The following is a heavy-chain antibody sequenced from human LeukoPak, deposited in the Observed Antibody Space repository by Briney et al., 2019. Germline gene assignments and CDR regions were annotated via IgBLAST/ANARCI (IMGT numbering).Heavy chain of an antibody. CDR3: ARQDIVVVPAAMGPHYYYYYGMDV. CDR2: IYPGDSDT. V-gene: IGHV5-51*01. Sequence: GESLKISCRASGYSFSTNWIGWVRQMPGKGLEWMGIIYPGDSDTRYSPSFQGQVTISADKSISTAYLQWSSLKASDTAMYYCARQDIVVVPAAMGPHYYYYYGMDVWGQGTTVTVPS. CDR1: GYSFSTNW. D-gene: IGHD2-2*01. J-gene: IGHJ6*02.